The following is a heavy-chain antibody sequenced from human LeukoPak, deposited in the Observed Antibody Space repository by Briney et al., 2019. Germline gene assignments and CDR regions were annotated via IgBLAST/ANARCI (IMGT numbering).Heavy chain of an antibody. CDR2: ISAHNGNT. CDR3: ARGAAGTGEPMEYDY. J-gene: IGHJ4*02. CDR1: GYSFTTYG. V-gene: IGHV1-18*01. Sequence: GASVKVSCKASGYSFTTYGIRWVRQAPGQGLEWMGWISAHNGNTNYAQKLQGRVTMTTNTSTTTAYMELRSLTSDDTAVYYCARGAAGTGEPMEYDYWGQGTLVTVSS. D-gene: IGHD7-27*01.